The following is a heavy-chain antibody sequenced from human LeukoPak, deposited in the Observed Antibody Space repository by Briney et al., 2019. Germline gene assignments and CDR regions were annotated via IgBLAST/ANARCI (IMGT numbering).Heavy chain of an antibody. CDR2: IIPIFGTA. CDR3: ARTGASWVGYCSSTSCYSFDY. J-gene: IGHJ4*02. CDR1: GGTFSSYA. Sequence: VASVKVSCKASGGTFSSYAISWVRQAPGQGLEWMGGIIPIFGTANYAQKFQGRVTITTDESTSTAYMELSSLRSEDTAVYYCARTGASWVGYCSSTSCYSFDYWGQGTLVTVSS. V-gene: IGHV1-69*05. D-gene: IGHD2-2*01.